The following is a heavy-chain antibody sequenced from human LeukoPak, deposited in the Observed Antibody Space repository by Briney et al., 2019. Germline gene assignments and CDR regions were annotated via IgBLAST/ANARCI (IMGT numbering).Heavy chain of an antibody. V-gene: IGHV3-23*01. CDR3: ANWPDAFDI. CDR1: GFTFSSYA. J-gene: IGHJ3*02. CDR2: ISGSGGST. Sequence: AGGSLRLSCAASGFTFSSYAMSWVRQAPVKGLEWVSAISGSGGSTYYADSVKGRFTISRDNSKNTLYLQMNSLRAEDTAVYYCANWPDAFDIWGQGTMVTVSS.